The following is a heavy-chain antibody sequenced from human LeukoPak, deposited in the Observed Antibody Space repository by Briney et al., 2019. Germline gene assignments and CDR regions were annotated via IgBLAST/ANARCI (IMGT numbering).Heavy chain of an antibody. CDR2: ISGSGHDI. D-gene: IGHD6-19*01. V-gene: IGHV3-11*04. Sequence: GGSLRLSCAASGFTFSDSYMTWVRQAPGKGVEWVAYISGSGHDINYSDSVKGRFTISRDNAKNSLYLQMNSLRAEDTAVYYCARVEAVAGPLDYWGQGTLVTVSS. CDR1: GFTFSDSY. J-gene: IGHJ4*02. CDR3: ARVEAVAGPLDY.